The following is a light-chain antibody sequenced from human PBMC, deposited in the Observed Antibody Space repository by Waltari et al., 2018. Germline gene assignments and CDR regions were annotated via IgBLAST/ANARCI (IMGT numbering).Light chain of an antibody. CDR2: DDS. Sequence: SYVLTQPPSLSVAPGQTAKIPCGGNNIGSRSVHWYPQKPGQAPVLVVYDDSDRPSGIPDRFSGSNSGNTATLTISSVEAGDEAAYYCQGWDSTSDVVFGGGTKLTVL. CDR1: NIGSRS. J-gene: IGLJ3*02. V-gene: IGLV3-21*02. CDR3: QGWDSTSDVV.